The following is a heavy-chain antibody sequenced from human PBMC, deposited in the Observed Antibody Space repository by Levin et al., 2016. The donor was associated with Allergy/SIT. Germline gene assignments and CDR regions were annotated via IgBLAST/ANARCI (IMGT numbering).Heavy chain of an antibody. J-gene: IGHJ4*02. V-gene: IGHV3-11*05. Sequence: GGSLRLSCAASGFSFSVYYMSWIRQAPGKGLEWVSYISGSTSHTNYADSVKGRFTISRDNAENSLYLQMNSLRAEDTAVYYCARGGQCSGGSCYSGFDYWGQGTLVTVSS. CDR2: ISGSTSHT. CDR3: ARGGQCSGGSCYSGFDY. D-gene: IGHD2-15*01. CDR1: GFSFSVYY.